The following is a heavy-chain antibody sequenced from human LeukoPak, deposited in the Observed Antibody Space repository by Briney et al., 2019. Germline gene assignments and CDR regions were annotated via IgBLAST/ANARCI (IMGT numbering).Heavy chain of an antibody. D-gene: IGHD2-15*01. CDR3: ARGPYCGAGGCYSRWFDP. Sequence: SETLSLTCAVYGGSFSGYYWSWIRQPPGKGLEWIGEINHSGSTNYNPSLKSRVTISVDTSKKKFSLKLSSVTAADTAVYYCARGPYCGAGGCYSRWFDPWGQGTLVTVSS. CDR1: GGSFSGYY. V-gene: IGHV4-34*01. J-gene: IGHJ5*02. CDR2: INHSGST.